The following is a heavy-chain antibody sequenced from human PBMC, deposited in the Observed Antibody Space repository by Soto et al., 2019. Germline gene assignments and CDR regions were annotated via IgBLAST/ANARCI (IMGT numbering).Heavy chain of an antibody. J-gene: IGHJ6*02. CDR2: TSNDGSNT. D-gene: IGHD1-7*01. CDR1: AFTLSKFV. Sequence: QVQVVESGGGVVQPGKSLRLSCGASAFTLSKFVMHWVRQAPGRGLEWVAVTSNDGSNTFYADSVKGRFTISRDNSKNTVYLQMNSLRTEDTAVYYCARGNLDVWGQGTTVTVSS. CDR3: ARGNLDV. V-gene: IGHV3-30-3*01.